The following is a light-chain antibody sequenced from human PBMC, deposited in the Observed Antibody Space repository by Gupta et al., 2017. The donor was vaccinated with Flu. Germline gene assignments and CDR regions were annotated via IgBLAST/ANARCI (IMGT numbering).Light chain of an antibody. J-gene: IGKJ4*01. CDR3: QRRSHWPPS. CDR2: DAS. Sequence: PATLSLSPGEKATLSCRASQSLSSYLAWYQQRPGQAPRLLIYDASNSATGIPARFSGSGSGTDFTLTINSLEPEDFALYYCQRRSHWPPSFGGGTNVEI. V-gene: IGKV3-11*01. CDR1: QSLSSY.